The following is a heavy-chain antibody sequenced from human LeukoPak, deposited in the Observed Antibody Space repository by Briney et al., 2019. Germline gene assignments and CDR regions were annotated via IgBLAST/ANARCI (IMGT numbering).Heavy chain of an antibody. D-gene: IGHD5-18*01. V-gene: IGHV3-11*01. CDR1: GFTFSDYY. Sequence: PGGSLRLSCAASGFTFSDYYMSWIRQAPGKGLEWVSYISSSGSTIYYADSVKGRFQISRENHKKSLYLKMKRLRAEDTAVYYCARYSYGESSDYWGQGTLVTVSS. CDR3: ARYSYGESSDY. CDR2: ISSSGSTI. J-gene: IGHJ4*02.